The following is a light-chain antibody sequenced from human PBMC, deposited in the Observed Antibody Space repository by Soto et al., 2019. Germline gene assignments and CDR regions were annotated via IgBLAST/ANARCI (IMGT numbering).Light chain of an antibody. J-gene: IGLJ1*01. V-gene: IGLV2-11*01. CDR2: DVT. CDR3: CSYAGSYSFEV. CDR1: SSDVGAYNY. Sequence: QSALTQPRSVSGSPGQSVTISCSGTSSDVGAYNYVSWYQQHPGEAPKLMIYDVTMRPSGVPDRFSGSKSGNTASLTISGLQAEDEADYYCCSYAGSYSFEVFGTGTKLTV.